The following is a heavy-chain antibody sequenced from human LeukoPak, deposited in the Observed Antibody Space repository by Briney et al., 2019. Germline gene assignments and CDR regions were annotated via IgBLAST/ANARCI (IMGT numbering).Heavy chain of an antibody. D-gene: IGHD1-26*01. CDR3: ARDRGSGSYFDY. Sequence: GGSLRLSCAASGFTFSSYAMHWVRRAPGKGLEWVAVISYDGSNKYYADSVKGRFTISRDNSKNTLYLQMNSLRAEDTAVYYCARDRGSGSYFDYWGQGTLVTVSS. CDR1: GFTFSSYA. J-gene: IGHJ4*02. CDR2: ISYDGSNK. V-gene: IGHV3-30-3*01.